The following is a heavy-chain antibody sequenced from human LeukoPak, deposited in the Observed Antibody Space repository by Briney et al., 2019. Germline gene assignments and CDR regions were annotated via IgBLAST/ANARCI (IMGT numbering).Heavy chain of an antibody. Sequence: GGSLRLSCAASGFTFSSYGIHWVRQAPGKGLEWVAFIRYDGSNKYYADSVKGRFTISRDNTKNSLYLQMNSLRAEDTAFYYCARRFGELEPAFDTWGQGTMVTVSS. CDR1: GFTFSSYG. J-gene: IGHJ3*02. D-gene: IGHD3-10*01. CDR2: IRYDGSNK. V-gene: IGHV3-30*02. CDR3: ARRFGELEPAFDT.